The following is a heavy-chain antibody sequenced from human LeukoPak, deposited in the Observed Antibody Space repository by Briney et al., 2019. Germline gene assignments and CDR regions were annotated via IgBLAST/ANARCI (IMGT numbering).Heavy chain of an antibody. CDR2: IKQDGSEK. J-gene: IGHJ4*02. CDR3: ARDLEGTTGTTREFDY. V-gene: IGHV3-7*01. D-gene: IGHD1-1*01. Sequence: PGVSLRLSCAASGFTFSSYWMIWLRQAPGKGLEWLANIKQDGSEKYYVVSVKGRFTISRGNAKNSLYLQMNSLRAEDTAVYYCARDLEGTTGTTREFDYWRQGTLVTVSS. CDR1: GFTFSSYW.